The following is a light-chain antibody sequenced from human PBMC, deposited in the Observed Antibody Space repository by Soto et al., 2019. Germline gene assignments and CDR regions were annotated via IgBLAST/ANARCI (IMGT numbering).Light chain of an antibody. J-gene: IGLJ2*01. Sequence: QSALTQPASVSGSPGQSITISCTGTSSDVGGFNSVSWYQQHPGKAPKLMIYDVVNRPSGVSNRFSGSKSGNTASLTISGPRAEEEANYYSTSYTSTTARIFGGGPKLTVL. CDR2: DVV. CDR3: TSYTSTTARI. V-gene: IGLV2-14*01. CDR1: SSDVGGFNS.